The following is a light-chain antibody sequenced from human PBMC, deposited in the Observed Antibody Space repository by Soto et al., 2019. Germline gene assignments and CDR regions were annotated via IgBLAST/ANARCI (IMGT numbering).Light chain of an antibody. CDR1: RSVSNY. CDR2: DAS. CDR3: QQRSNWQT. J-gene: IGKJ1*01. Sequence: EIELTQSPATLALSPGERATLSCRASRSVSNYLAWYQQKPGQAPRLLIYDASNRATGIPARFSGSGSGTDFTLTISSLEPEDSAAYYCQQRSNWQTFGQGTKVDIK. V-gene: IGKV3-11*01.